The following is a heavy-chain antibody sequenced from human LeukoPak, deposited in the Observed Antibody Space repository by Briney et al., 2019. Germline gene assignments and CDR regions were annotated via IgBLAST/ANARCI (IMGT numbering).Heavy chain of an antibody. CDR3: ARGDTAMVR. J-gene: IGHJ4*02. CDR2: IYYSGST. Sequence: KPSETPSLTCTVSGGSVSSYYWSWIRQPPGKGLEWIGYIYYSGSTNYNPSLKSRVTISVDTSKNQFSLKLSSVTAADTAVYYCARGDTAMVRWGQGTLVTVSS. CDR1: GGSVSSYY. V-gene: IGHV4-59*02. D-gene: IGHD5-18*01.